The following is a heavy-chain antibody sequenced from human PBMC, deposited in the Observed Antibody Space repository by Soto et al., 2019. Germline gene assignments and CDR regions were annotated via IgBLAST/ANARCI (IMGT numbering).Heavy chain of an antibody. CDR2: IGTAGDT. CDR1: GFTFSNYE. Sequence: EVQLVESGGGLVQPGGSLRLSCAASGFTFSNYEMHWVRQVTGKGLEWVSGIGTAGDTKYVGSVKGRFTISRDNAKNSLYLQMNSLRAEDTAVYYCAGRRQLINDYYGLADWGQGTTVIVSS. CDR3: AGRRQLINDYYGLAD. J-gene: IGHJ6*02. D-gene: IGHD6-13*01. V-gene: IGHV3-13*01.